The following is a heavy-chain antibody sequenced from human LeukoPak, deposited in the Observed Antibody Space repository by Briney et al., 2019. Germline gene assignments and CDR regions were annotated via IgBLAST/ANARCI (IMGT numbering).Heavy chain of an antibody. Sequence: GGSLRLSCAASGFTFSSYAMSWVRQAPGKGLEWVSAISGSGDSTYYESTYYAVSVKGRFTISRDNSKNMLYLQMNSLRAEDTAVYYCAKDRGYYDSVGYGFDIWGQGTMVTVSS. J-gene: IGHJ3*02. V-gene: IGHV3-23*01. D-gene: IGHD3-22*01. CDR1: GFTFSSYA. CDR3: AKDRGYYDSVGYGFDI. CDR2: ISGSGDSTYYEST.